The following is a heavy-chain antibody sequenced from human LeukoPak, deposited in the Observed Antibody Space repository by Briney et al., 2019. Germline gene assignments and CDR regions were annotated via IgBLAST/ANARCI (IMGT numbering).Heavy chain of an antibody. CDR2: INHSGST. J-gene: IGHJ4*02. V-gene: IGHV4-34*01. Sequence: SETLSLTCAVYGGSFSGYYWGWIRQPPGKGLEWIGEINHSGSTNYNPSLKSRVTISVDTSKNQFSLKLSSVTAADTAVYYCARGDFYGSGFGYYFDYWGQGTLVTVSS. CDR3: ARGDFYGSGFGYYFDY. D-gene: IGHD3-10*01. CDR1: GGSFSGYY.